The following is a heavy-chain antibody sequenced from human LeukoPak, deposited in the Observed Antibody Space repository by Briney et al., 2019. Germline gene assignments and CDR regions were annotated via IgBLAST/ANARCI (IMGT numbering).Heavy chain of an antibody. D-gene: IGHD3-16*01. CDR2: IKSKTDGGTT. CDR3: TTGPSTYYDYVWGSSDFDY. V-gene: IGHV3-15*01. CDR1: GFTFSNAW. Sequence: GGSLRLSCAASGFTFSNAWMSWVRQAPGKGLEWVGRIKSKTDGGTTDYAAPVKGRFTISRDDSKNTLYLQMNSLKTEDTAVYYCTTGPSTYYDYVWGSSDFDYWGQGTLVTVSS. J-gene: IGHJ4*02.